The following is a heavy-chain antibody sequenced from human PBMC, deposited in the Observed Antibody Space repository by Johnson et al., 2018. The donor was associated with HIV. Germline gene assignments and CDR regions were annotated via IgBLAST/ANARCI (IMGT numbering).Heavy chain of an antibody. CDR1: GFTFSTHW. CDR2: LRQDGGEK. J-gene: IGHJ3*02. V-gene: IGHV3-7*02. CDR3: YAFDI. Sequence: VQVVESGRGLVQPGGSLRLSCAASGFTFSTHWMTWVRQAPGKGLEWVASLRQDGGEKYYVDSVKGRFTISRDNAKNSLYLQINSLRAEDTAVYYCYAFDIWGQGTMVTVSS.